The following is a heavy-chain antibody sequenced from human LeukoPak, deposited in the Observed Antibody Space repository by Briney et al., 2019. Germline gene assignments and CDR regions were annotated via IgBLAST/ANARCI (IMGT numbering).Heavy chain of an antibody. CDR2: INQDGSDK. J-gene: IGHJ4*02. CDR1: RFTFSSYW. Sequence: GGSLRLSCAASRFTFSSYWMSWVRQAPGKGLEWVANINQDGSDKYYVDSVKGRFTISRDNAKNSLYLQMNSLRDEDTAVYYCAREASDYYDSSGGFDYWGQGTLVTVSS. CDR3: AREASDYYDSSGGFDY. D-gene: IGHD3-22*01. V-gene: IGHV3-7*01.